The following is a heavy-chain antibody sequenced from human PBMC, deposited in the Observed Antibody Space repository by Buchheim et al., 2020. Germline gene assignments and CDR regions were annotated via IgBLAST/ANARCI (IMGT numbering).Heavy chain of an antibody. CDR2: IYYSGST. V-gene: IGHV4-39*01. J-gene: IGHJ3*02. CDR3: ARLDGYCTGGVCYGAGYDAFDI. CDR1: GGSISSSSYY. Sequence: QLQLQESGPGLVKPSETLSLTCTVSGGSISSSSYYWGWIRQPPGKGLEWIGSIYYSGSTYYNPSLKSRVTISVDTSKNQFSLKLSSVTAADTAVYYCARLDGYCTGGVCYGAGYDAFDIWGQGT. D-gene: IGHD2-8*02.